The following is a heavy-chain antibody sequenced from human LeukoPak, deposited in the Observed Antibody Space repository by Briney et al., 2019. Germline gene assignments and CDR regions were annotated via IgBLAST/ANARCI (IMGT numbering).Heavy chain of an antibody. J-gene: IGHJ4*02. D-gene: IGHD6-6*01. Sequence: PGGSLRLSCAASGFTFSSYSMNWVRQAPVKGLELVSYISSCSSTIYYADSVKGRFTISTDNAKNSLYLQMNSLRADDTALYYCAKDRISGQGGAARILDYWGQGILVTVSS. CDR2: ISSCSSTI. CDR3: AKDRISGQGGAARILDY. V-gene: IGHV3-48*04. CDR1: GFTFSSYS.